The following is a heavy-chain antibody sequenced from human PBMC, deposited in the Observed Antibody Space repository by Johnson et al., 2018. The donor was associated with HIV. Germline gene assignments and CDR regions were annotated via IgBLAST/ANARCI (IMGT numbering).Heavy chain of an antibody. Sequence: QVHLVESGGGVVQPGVSLRLSCAASGLTFSSYGMHWVRQAPGKGLEWVAFIRYDVTKKYYADSVKGRFTISRDNSKNTLYLQMNSLRPEDTAVYYCARDERAKYYYYSSAPGTFDAFDIWGQGTMVTVSS. J-gene: IGHJ3*02. D-gene: IGHD3-22*01. CDR1: GLTFSSYG. V-gene: IGHV3-30*02. CDR3: ARDERAKYYYYSSAPGTFDAFDI. CDR2: IRYDVTKK.